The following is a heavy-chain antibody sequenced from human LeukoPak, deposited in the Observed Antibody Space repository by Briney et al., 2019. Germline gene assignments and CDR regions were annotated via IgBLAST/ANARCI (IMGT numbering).Heavy chain of an antibody. D-gene: IGHD3-10*01. CDR3: ARITMVRGVTLAYYYYYMDV. Sequence: SETLSLTCAVYGGSFSGYYWSWIRQPPGKGLEWIGEINHSGSINYNPSLKSRVTISVDTSKNQFSLKLSSVTAADTAVYYCARITMVRGVTLAYYYYYMDVWGKGTTVTVSS. CDR2: INHSGSI. J-gene: IGHJ6*03. V-gene: IGHV4-34*01. CDR1: GGSFSGYY.